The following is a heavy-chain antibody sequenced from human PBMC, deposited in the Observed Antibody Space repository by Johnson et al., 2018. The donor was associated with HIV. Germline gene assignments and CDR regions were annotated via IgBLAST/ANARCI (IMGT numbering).Heavy chain of an antibody. J-gene: IGHJ3*01. Sequence: QVQLVESGGGLVKPGGSLRLSCAASGFTFSDYYMSWIRQAPGKGLEWVSYISSSGSIIYSADSMQGRFTISRDNSKNTLYLQMNRLRAEDTAVYYCARLPSGYSRDGFNVWGQGTMVTLSS. CDR2: ISSSGSII. V-gene: IGHV3-11*04. D-gene: IGHD5-18*01. CDR3: ARLPSGYSRDGFNV. CDR1: GFTFSDYY.